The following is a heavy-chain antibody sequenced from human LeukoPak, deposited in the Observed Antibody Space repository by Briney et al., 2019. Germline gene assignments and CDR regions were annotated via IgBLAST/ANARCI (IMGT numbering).Heavy chain of an antibody. CDR2: INGGGGST. V-gene: IGHV3-23*01. CDR3: AKVSGYTSGWYVDFDC. J-gene: IGHJ4*02. CDR1: GFTFSDYT. D-gene: IGHD6-19*01. Sequence: PGGSLRVSCAASGFTFSDYTMNWVRQAPGKGLEWVSGINGGGGSTYYADSVKGRFTISRDNSKNTLYLQMSSLRAEDTAVYYCAKVSGYTSGWYVDFDCWGQGSLVTVSS.